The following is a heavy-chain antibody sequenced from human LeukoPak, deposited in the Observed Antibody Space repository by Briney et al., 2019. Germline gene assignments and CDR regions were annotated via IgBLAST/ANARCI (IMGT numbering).Heavy chain of an antibody. CDR1: GFTFTSHP. V-gene: IGHV3-23*01. CDR3: AKDDGYRYDNGGWFGY. J-gene: IGHJ4*02. D-gene: IGHD5-18*01. Sequence: GGSLRLSCAASGFTFTSHPMNWVRQAPGKGLEWVSAISVNGDTTYYADSVKGRFTISRDNSKNTVFLQMNSLRVDDTAVYYCAKDDGYRYDNGGWFGYWGQGTLATVSS. CDR2: ISVNGDTT.